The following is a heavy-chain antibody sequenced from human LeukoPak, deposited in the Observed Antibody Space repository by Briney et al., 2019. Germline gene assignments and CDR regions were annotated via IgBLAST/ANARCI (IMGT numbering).Heavy chain of an antibody. Sequence: GGSLRLSCAASGFTFSNAWMSWVRQAPGKGLEWVSAISGSGGSTYYADSVKGRFTISRDNSKNTLYLQMNSLRAEDTAVYYCATTTVTVDYWGQGTLVTVSS. CDR1: GFTFSNAW. CDR2: ISGSGGST. D-gene: IGHD4-17*01. V-gene: IGHV3-23*01. J-gene: IGHJ4*02. CDR3: ATTTVTVDY.